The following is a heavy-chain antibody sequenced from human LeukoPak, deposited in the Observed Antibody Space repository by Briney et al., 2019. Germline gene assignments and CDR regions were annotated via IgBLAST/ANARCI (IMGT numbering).Heavy chain of an antibody. CDR3: ARGEGIQLWLPRPYYFDY. V-gene: IGHV4-34*01. D-gene: IGHD5-18*01. CDR2: INHSGST. CDR1: GGYFSGYY. J-gene: IGHJ4*02. Sequence: PSETQSLTCAVYGGYFSGYYWSWIRQPPGKGLEWIGEINHSGSTNYNPSLKSRVTISVDTSKNQFSLKLSSVTAADTAVYYCARGEGIQLWLPRPYYFDYWGQGTLVTVSS.